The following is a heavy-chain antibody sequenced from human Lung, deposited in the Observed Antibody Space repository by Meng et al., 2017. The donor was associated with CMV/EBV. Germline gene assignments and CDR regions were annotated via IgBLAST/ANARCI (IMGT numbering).Heavy chain of an antibody. CDR3: ARSRVLSSSPSRPPTYGMDV. CDR1: GGTSSSYV. Sequence: SVXVSXXASGGTSSSYVISWVRQAPGQGLEWMGGIIPILGRANYGQKFQARVTITADKSTSTANMELSSLRSEDTAVYYCARSRVLSSSPSRPPTYGMDVWGQGTTVTVSS. J-gene: IGHJ6*02. D-gene: IGHD2-2*01. CDR2: IIPILGRA. V-gene: IGHV1-69*10.